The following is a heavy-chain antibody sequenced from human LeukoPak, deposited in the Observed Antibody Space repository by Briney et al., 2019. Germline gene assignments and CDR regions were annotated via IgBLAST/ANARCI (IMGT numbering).Heavy chain of an antibody. CDR2: IYDSGST. J-gene: IGHJ4*02. CDR3: ARETPGAGHFDY. CDR1: GGSIRSSYYF. D-gene: IGHD7-27*01. V-gene: IGHV4-39*07. Sequence: SETLFLTCTVSGGSIRSSYYFWGWIRQPPGKGLEWIGSIYDSGSTYYNPSLKSRVTISVDTSKNQFSLKLTAVTAADTAVYYCARETPGAGHFDYWGQGSLVTVSS.